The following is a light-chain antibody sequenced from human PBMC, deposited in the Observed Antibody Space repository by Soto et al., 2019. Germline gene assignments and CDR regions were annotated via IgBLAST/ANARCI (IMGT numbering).Light chain of an antibody. Sequence: EIVLTQSPGTLSLSPGERATLSCRASQSLSSTNLAWYQQKPGQAPRLLIYGASSRATGIPDRFSGSGSGTDFTLTISRLESEDFAVYYCQQYGRSPWTFGQGTQVEIK. CDR3: QQYGRSPWT. CDR1: QSLSSTN. J-gene: IGKJ1*01. V-gene: IGKV3-20*01. CDR2: GAS.